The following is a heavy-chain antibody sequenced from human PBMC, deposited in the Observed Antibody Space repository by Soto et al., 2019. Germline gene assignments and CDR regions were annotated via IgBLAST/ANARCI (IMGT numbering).Heavy chain of an antibody. V-gene: IGHV5-51*01. J-gene: IGHJ3*02. CDR1: GYSFTTYW. CDR2: IYPGDSDT. D-gene: IGHD2-2*01. CDR3: ARRGVVVPGDAFDI. Sequence: WESLKISCKASGYSFTTYWIGWVRQMPGKGLEWMGIIYPGDSDTRYSPSFQGQVTISADKSISTAYLQWRSLKASDNAMYYCARRGVVVPGDAFDIWGQGTMVTVSS.